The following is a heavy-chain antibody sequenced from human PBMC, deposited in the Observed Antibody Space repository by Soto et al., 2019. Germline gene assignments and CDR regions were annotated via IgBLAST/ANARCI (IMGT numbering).Heavy chain of an antibody. J-gene: IGHJ6*02. V-gene: IGHV3-30*18. CDR2: TSDDEINK. CDR3: VKDWLQGYYYAMDV. Sequence: QVQLVESGGGVVQPGRSLRLSCAASGFAFSTYGMHWVRQAPGKGLEWVAVTSDDEINKYYADSVKGRFTISRDNSKNTLFLQMNSLRVEDTALYYCVKDWLQGYYYAMDVWGQGTTVTVSS. D-gene: IGHD5-12*01. CDR1: GFAFSTYG.